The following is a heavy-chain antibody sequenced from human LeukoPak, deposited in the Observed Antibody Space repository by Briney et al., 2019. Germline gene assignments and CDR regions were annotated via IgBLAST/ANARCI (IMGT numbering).Heavy chain of an antibody. CDR3: ARILASIIDY. V-gene: IGHV1-18*01. J-gene: IGHJ4*02. D-gene: IGHD5/OR15-5a*01. CDR2: VSAKTGDT. CDR1: GYTFTNYG. Sequence: ASVKVSCKASGYTFTNYGITWVRQAPGQGLEWMGWVSAKTGDTNYAQKFQGRVTMTTGTSTSTVYMELRSLRSDDTAVFYCARILASIIDYWGQGTLVTVS.